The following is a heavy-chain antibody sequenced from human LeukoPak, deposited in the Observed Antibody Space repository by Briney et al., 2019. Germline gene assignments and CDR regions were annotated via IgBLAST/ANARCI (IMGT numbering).Heavy chain of an antibody. CDR3: AREDYGGDWFDP. D-gene: IGHD4-23*01. CDR2: INSDGSST. J-gene: IGHJ5*02. Sequence: GGSLGLSCAASGFTFSSYWMHWVRQAPGKGLVWVSRINSDGSSTSYADSVKGRFTISRDSAKNTLYLQMNSLRAEDTAVYYCAREDYGGDWFDPWGQGTLVTVSS. CDR1: GFTFSSYW. V-gene: IGHV3-74*01.